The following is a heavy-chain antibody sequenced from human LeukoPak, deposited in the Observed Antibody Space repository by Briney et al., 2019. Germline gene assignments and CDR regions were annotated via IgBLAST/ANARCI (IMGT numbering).Heavy chain of an antibody. CDR2: INHSGST. CDR3: ARYSQGGWISDGGLFDY. Sequence: SETLSLTCAVYGGSFSGYYWSWIRQPPGKGPEWIGEINHSGSTNYNPSLKSRVTISVDTSKNQFSLKLSSVTAADTAVYYCARYSQGGWISDGGLFDYWGQGTLVTVSS. D-gene: IGHD1-26*01. CDR1: GGSFSGYY. V-gene: IGHV4-34*01. J-gene: IGHJ4*02.